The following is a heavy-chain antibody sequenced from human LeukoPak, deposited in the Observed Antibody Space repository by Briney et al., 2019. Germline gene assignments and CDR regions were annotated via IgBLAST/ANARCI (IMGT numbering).Heavy chain of an antibody. D-gene: IGHD4-17*01. Sequence: GGSLRLSCAASGFTFDDYAMHWVRQAPGKGLEWVSGISWNSGTIGYADSVKGRFTISRDKAKNSLYLQMNSLRAEDTALYYCAKGNNYGQSNPHDYWGQGTLVTVSS. CDR1: GFTFDDYA. CDR2: ISWNSGTI. J-gene: IGHJ4*02. V-gene: IGHV3-9*01. CDR3: AKGNNYGQSNPHDY.